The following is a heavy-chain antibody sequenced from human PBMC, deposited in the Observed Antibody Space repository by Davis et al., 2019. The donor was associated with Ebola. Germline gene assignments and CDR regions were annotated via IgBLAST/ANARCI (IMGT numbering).Heavy chain of an antibody. V-gene: IGHV3-30-3*01. D-gene: IGHD4-17*01. CDR1: GFTFSSYA. CDR2: ISYDGSNK. J-gene: IGHJ5*02. CDR3: AKGLTTVINNWFDP. Sequence: GGSLRLSCAASGFTFSSYAMHWVRQAPGKGLEWVAVISYDGSNKYYADSVKGRFTISRDNSKNTLYLQMNSLRAEDTAVYYCAKGLTTVINNWFDPWGQGTLVTVSS.